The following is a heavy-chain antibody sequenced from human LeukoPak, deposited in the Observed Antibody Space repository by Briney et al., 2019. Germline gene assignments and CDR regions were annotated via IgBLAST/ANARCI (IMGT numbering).Heavy chain of an antibody. D-gene: IGHD3-10*01. CDR1: GYTFTSYG. V-gene: IGHV1-18*01. Sequence: ASVKVSCKASGYTFTSYGISWVRHAPGQGLEWIGWISAYNGNTNYAQKLQGRVTMTTDTSTSTAYMELRSLRSDDTAVYYCARDSHYYGSGSYYRPYYYGMDVWGQGTTVTVSS. J-gene: IGHJ6*02. CDR2: ISAYNGNT. CDR3: ARDSHYYGSGSYYRPYYYGMDV.